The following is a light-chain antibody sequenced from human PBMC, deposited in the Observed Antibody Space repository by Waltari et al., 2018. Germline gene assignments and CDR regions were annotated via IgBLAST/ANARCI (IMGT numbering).Light chain of an antibody. Sequence: QSALTQPASVSGSPGQSITIPCTGTSSNIGDYNRVSWFQHHPGNVPELVIYYVPNRPWGISGRFSGSKSGHTASLTISALQADDEADYYCCSYSTSGSWMFGGGTKVTVL. CDR3: CSYSTSGSWM. CDR1: SSNIGDYNR. J-gene: IGLJ3*02. V-gene: IGLV2-23*02. CDR2: YVP.